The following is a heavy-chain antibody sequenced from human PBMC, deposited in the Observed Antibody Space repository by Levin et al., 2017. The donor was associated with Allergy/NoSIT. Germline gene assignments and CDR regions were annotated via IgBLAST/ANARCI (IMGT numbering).Heavy chain of an antibody. Sequence: GGSLRLSCQGSGYSFTSYWIGWVRQMPGKGLEWMGIIYPGDSDTRYSPSFQGQVTISADKSISTAYLQWRSLKASDTAIYYCARRGTRDYYYYMDVWGEGTTVTVSS. CDR1: GYSFTSYW. D-gene: IGHD1-1*01. CDR2: IYPGDSDT. J-gene: IGHJ6*03. V-gene: IGHV5-51*01. CDR3: ARRGTRDYYYYMDV.